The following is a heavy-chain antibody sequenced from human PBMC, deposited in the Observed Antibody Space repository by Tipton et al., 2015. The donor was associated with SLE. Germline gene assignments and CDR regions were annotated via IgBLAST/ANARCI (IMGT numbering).Heavy chain of an antibody. J-gene: IGHJ4*02. Sequence: LRLSCAVYGGSFSGYYWSWIRQPPGKGLEWIGEINHSGGTNYNPSLKSRVTISVDTSKNQFSLKLSSVTAADTAVYYCARGRSIAARRGFDYWGQGTLVTVSS. V-gene: IGHV4-34*01. CDR2: INHSGGT. D-gene: IGHD6-6*01. CDR1: GGSFSGYY. CDR3: ARGRSIAARRGFDY.